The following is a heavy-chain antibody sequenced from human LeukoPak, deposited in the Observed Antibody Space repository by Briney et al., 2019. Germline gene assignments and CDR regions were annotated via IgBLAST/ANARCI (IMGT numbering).Heavy chain of an antibody. CDR2: ISWNSNSI. CDR1: GFTFDDYA. D-gene: IGHD6-19*01. CDR3: AKDMGAVAAPVDC. V-gene: IGHV3-9*01. J-gene: IGHJ4*02. Sequence: GGSLRLSCAASGFTFDDYAMHWVRQAPGKGLEWVSGISWNSNSIGYADSVKGRFTISGDNAKNSLYLQMNSLRAEDTALYYCAKDMGAVAAPVDCWGQGTLVTVSS.